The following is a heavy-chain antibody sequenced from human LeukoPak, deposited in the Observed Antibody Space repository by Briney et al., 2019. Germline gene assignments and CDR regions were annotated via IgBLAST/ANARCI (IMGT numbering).Heavy chain of an antibody. CDR3: ARDPVEWTVTRNWFDP. J-gene: IGHJ5*02. CDR2: ISSSSSTI. CDR1: GFTFSIYS. D-gene: IGHD4-17*01. Sequence: GGSLRLSCAASGFTFSIYSMNWVRQPPGKGLEWVSYISSSSSTIYYADSVKGRFTISRDNAKNSLYLQMNSLRAEDTAVYYCARDPVEWTVTRNWFDPWGQGTLVTVSS. V-gene: IGHV3-48*01.